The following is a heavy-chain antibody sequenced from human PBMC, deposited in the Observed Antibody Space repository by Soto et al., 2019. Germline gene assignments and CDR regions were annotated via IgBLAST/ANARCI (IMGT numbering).Heavy chain of an antibody. V-gene: IGHV1-2*02. CDR2: INPNSGDT. CDR3: ARSWRVGATSYFFYGMDV. CDR1: GYTFTGYY. D-gene: IGHD1-26*01. Sequence: SVNVSCKASGYTFTGYYVHWVRQAPGPGLEWMGWINPNSGDTYLAQRFQGRVTMTRDTSISTAYMELSRLRSDDTAVYYCARSWRVGATSYFFYGMDVWGQGTTVTVSS. J-gene: IGHJ6*02.